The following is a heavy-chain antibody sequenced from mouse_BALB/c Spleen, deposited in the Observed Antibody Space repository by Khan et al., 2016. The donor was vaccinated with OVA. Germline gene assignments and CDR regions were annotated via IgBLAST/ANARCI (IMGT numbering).Heavy chain of an antibody. CDR3: VRVYDPYYAMDY. D-gene: IGHD2-3*01. Sequence: VQLKESGPGLVAPSQSLSIACTVSGFSLTTYGVNWVRQPPGEGLEWLGVIWAGGSTNYNSALRSRLSISKDNSKSQVFLKMHSLQTEYTAMYYWVRVYDPYYAMDYWGQGTSVTVSS. V-gene: IGHV2-9*02. CDR1: GFSLTTYG. J-gene: IGHJ4*01. CDR2: IWAGGST.